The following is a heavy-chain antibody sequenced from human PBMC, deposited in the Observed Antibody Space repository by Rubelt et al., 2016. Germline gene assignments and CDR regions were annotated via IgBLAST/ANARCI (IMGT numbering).Heavy chain of an antibody. V-gene: IGHV4-38-2*02. CDR1: GYSLNNGYY. Sequence: QVQLQESGPGLVKPSETLSLTCTVSGYSLNNGYYWGLIRQPPGKGLEWIASFFYYGFPKYNPSLKSLVTISKDGSKTQFSLNLSAVTAADTAVYYCARPTGASSASGSFLVWGQGTLVTVSS. J-gene: IGHJ4*02. CDR3: ARPTGASSASGSFLV. D-gene: IGHD3-10*01. CDR2: FFYYGFP.